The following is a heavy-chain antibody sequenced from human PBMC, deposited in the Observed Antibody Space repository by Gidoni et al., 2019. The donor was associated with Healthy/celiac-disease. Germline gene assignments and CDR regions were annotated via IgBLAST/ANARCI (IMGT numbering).Heavy chain of an antibody. V-gene: IGHV3-21*01. CDR3: ARDSHWYFDL. CDR1: GFTFSSYS. Sequence: EVQLVESGGGLVKPGGSLRLSCAASGFTFSSYSMNWVRQAPGKWLEWVSSISSSSSYIYYADSVKGRFTISRDNAKNSLYLQMNSLRAEDTAVYYCARDSHWYFDLWGRGTLVTVSS. CDR2: ISSSSSYI. J-gene: IGHJ2*01.